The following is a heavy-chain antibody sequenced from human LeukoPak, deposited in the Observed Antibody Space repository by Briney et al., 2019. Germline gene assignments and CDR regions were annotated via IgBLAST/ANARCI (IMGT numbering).Heavy chain of an antibody. J-gene: IGHJ5*02. V-gene: IGHV4-61*05. CDR1: GVSISSSNSY. CDR2: IYYSGST. D-gene: IGHD3-3*01. Sequence: SETLSLTCTVSGVSISSSNSYWGWIRQPPGKGLEWIGYIYYSGSTNYNPSLKSRVTISVDTSKNQFSLKLSSVTAADTAVYYCARGGPDFWSGGNWFDPWGQGTLVTVSS. CDR3: ARGGPDFWSGGNWFDP.